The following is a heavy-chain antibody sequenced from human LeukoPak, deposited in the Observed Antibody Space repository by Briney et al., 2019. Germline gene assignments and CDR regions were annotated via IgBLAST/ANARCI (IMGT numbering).Heavy chain of an antibody. Sequence: SETLSLTCTVSGGSISSSSYYWGWIRQPPGKGLEWIGSIYYSGSTYYNPSLKSRVTISVDTSKNQFSLKLSSVTAADTAVYYCAGGPQIQLWLSVVDYWGQGTLVTVSS. CDR1: GGSISSSSYY. J-gene: IGHJ4*02. CDR2: IYYSGST. D-gene: IGHD5-18*01. CDR3: AGGPQIQLWLSVVDY. V-gene: IGHV4-39*07.